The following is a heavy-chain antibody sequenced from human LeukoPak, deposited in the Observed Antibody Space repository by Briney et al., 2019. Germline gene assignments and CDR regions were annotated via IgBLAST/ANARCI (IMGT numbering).Heavy chain of an antibody. Sequence: GGSLRLSCAASGFTFSSYGMHWVRQAPGKGLDWVAFIHHDGSNKYYADSVRGRFTISRDNAKNSLYLQMNSLRAEDTAVYYCARSTVDTAMPDGYWGQGTLVTVSS. J-gene: IGHJ4*02. V-gene: IGHV3-30*02. CDR1: GFTFSSYG. D-gene: IGHD5-18*01. CDR2: IHHDGSNK. CDR3: ARSTVDTAMPDGY.